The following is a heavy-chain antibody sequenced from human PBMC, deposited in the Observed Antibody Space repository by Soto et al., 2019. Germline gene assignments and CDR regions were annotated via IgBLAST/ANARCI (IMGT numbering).Heavy chain of an antibody. D-gene: IGHD3-3*02. CDR2: IYYSGST. J-gene: IGHJ6*03. V-gene: IGHV4-59*11. CDR3: AAFRAYYYYLDV. Sequence: SETLSLTCTVSGGSISSLYWSWIRQPPGKGLEWIGYIYYSGSTNYNPSLKSRVTMSVETSKNQFSLKLSSVTAADTAVYYCAAFRAYYYYLDVWGKGATVTVSS. CDR1: GGSISSLY.